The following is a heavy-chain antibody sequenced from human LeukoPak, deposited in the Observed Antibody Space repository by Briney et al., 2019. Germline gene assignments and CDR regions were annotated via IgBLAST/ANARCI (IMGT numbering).Heavy chain of an antibody. J-gene: IGHJ4*02. V-gene: IGHV3-21*01. CDR2: ISSSSRNT. Sequence: GGSLRLSCAVSGFTFSTYSMTWVRQAPGKGLEWVSSISSSSRNTYYADSVKGRFTISRDNAKNSLYLQMNSLRAEDTAVYYCARGAGYFDYWGQGTLVTVSS. CDR3: ARGAGYFDY. CDR1: GFTFSTYS.